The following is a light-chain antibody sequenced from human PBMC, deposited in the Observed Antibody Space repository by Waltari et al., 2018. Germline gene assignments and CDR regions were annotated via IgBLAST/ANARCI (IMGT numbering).Light chain of an antibody. J-gene: IGLJ3*02. Sequence: QSALTQPASVSGSPGQSITISCTGTSSDVGGYNFVSWYQQHPGKAPNFMIYEVSNLPSGVSNRFSGSKSGNTASLTISGLQAEDEADYYCSSYTSTNTLVFGGGTKLTVL. CDR3: SSYTSTNTLV. CDR2: EVS. CDR1: SSDVGGYNF. V-gene: IGLV2-14*01.